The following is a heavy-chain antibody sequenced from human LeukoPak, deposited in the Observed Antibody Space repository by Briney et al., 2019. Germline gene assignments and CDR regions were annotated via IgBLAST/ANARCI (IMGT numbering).Heavy chain of an antibody. Sequence: ASVKVSCKASGYTFTSSDINWVRQAAGQGLEWMGWINPNRGRTGYAQKFQGRVTMTENTSISTAYMELSSLRFDDTAVYYCARGRSGLAAAGTYDYWGQGTLITVSS. D-gene: IGHD6-25*01. CDR2: INPNRGRT. J-gene: IGHJ4*02. CDR1: GYTFTSSD. V-gene: IGHV1-8*01. CDR3: ARGRSGLAAAGTYDY.